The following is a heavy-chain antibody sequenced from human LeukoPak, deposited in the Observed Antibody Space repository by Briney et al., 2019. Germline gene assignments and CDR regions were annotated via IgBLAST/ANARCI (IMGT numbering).Heavy chain of an antibody. CDR3: TTESGKGGS. Sequence: GSSKYYADSVKGRFTISRDNAKYSLYLQMNSLKIEDTAVYFCTTESGKGGSWGPGTLVTVSS. D-gene: IGHD4-23*01. V-gene: IGHV3-11*01. CDR2: GSSK. J-gene: IGHJ5*02.